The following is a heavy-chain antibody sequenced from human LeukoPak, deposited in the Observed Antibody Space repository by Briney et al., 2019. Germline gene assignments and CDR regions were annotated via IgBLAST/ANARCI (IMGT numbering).Heavy chain of an antibody. V-gene: IGHV3-7*03. D-gene: IGHD3-16*01. CDR1: GFTFSSYW. CDR3: ARGGGLDV. J-gene: IGHJ6*02. CDR2: INHNGNVN. Sequence: PGGSLRLSCAASGFTFSSYWMYWARQAPGQGLEWVASINHNGNVNYYVDSVKGRFTISRDNAKNSLYLQMSNLRAEDTAVYFCARGGGLDVWGQGATVTVSS.